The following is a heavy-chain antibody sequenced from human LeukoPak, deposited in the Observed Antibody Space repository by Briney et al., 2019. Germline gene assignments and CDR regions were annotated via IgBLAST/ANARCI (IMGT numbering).Heavy chain of an antibody. CDR3: ASGGGKVGHTVTTYYYYGMDV. D-gene: IGHD4-11*01. CDR2: ISYDGSNK. Sequence: PGGSLRLSCAASGFTFSSYAMHWVRQAPGKGLEWVAVISYDGSNKYYADSVKGRFTISRDNSKNTLYLQMNSLRAEDTAVYYCASGGGKVGHTVTTYYYYGMDVWGQGTTVTVSS. J-gene: IGHJ6*02. CDR1: GFTFSSYA. V-gene: IGHV3-30-3*01.